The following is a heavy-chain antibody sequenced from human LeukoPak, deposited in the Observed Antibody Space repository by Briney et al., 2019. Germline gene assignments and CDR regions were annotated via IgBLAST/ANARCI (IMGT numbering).Heavy chain of an antibody. CDR1: GFTFDDYA. D-gene: IGHD5/OR15-5a*01. Sequence: GGSLRLSCAASGFTFDDYALHWVRLAPGKGLEWVSGISWNSGSIGYADSVKGRFTISRDNAKNSLYLQMDSLRAEDTALYYCARGSTFSYFYYMDVWGKGTTVTISS. CDR3: ARGSTFSYFYYMDV. V-gene: IGHV3-9*01. J-gene: IGHJ6*03. CDR2: ISWNSGSI.